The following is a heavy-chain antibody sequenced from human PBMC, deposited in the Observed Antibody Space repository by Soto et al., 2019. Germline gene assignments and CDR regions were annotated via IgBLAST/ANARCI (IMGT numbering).Heavy chain of an antibody. V-gene: IGHV4-31*03. CDR2: IYYSGST. J-gene: IGHJ4*02. D-gene: IGHD6-13*01. CDR1: GGSISSGGYY. Sequence: PSETLSLTCTVSGGSISSGGYYWSWIRQHPGKGLEWIGYIYYSGSTYYNPSLKSRVTISVDTSKNQFSLKLSSVTAADTAVYYCARDGVAAAGFDYWGQGTLVTVS. CDR3: ARDGVAAAGFDY.